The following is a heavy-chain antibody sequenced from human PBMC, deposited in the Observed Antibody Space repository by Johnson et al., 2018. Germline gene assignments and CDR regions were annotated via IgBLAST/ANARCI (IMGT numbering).Heavy chain of an antibody. D-gene: IGHD2-2*01. Sequence: QVQLQQWGAGLLKPSETLSLTCAVYGGSFSGYYWSWIRQPPGKGLEWIGEINHSGSTNYNPSLKSRVTISVDTSKNQFSLKLSSVTAADTAVYYWARLSSYYYGMDVWGQGTTVTVSS. CDR1: GGSFSGYY. V-gene: IGHV4-34*01. CDR2: INHSGST. CDR3: ARLSSYYYGMDV. J-gene: IGHJ6*02.